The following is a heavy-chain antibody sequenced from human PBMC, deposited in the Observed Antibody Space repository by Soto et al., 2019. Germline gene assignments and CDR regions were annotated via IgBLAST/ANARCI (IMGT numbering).Heavy chain of an antibody. Sequence: QVQLQQWGAGLLKPSETLSLTCAVYGGSFSGYYWSGIRQPPGKGLEWIGEINHSGSTNYNPSLKSRVTISVDTSKNQFSLKLSSVTAADTAVYYCASIVPAAHAFDYWGQGTLVTVSS. CDR3: ASIVPAAHAFDY. V-gene: IGHV4-34*01. D-gene: IGHD2-2*01. J-gene: IGHJ4*02. CDR1: GGSFSGYY. CDR2: INHSGST.